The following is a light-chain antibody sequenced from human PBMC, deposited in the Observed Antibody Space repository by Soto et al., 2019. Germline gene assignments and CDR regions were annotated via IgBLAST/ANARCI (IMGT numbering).Light chain of an antibody. CDR2: GNS. Sequence: QAVVTQPPSVSGAPGQRVTISCTGSSSNIGAGYDVHWYQQHPGTAPKLLIYGNSNRPSGVPDRFSGSKSGTSASLAITGHQADDEADYYCQSYDSSLSVNVVFGGGTKLTVL. CDR1: SSNIGAGYD. J-gene: IGLJ2*01. CDR3: QSYDSSLSVNVV. V-gene: IGLV1-40*01.